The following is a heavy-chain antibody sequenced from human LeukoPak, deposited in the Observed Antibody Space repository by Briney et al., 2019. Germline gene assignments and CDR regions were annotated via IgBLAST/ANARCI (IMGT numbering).Heavy chain of an antibody. V-gene: IGHV3-23*01. Sequence: PGGSLRLSCAASGFTFRSYGMSWVRQAPGKGLEWVSAISGSGDSTYYADSVKGRFTISRDNSKNTLYLQMNNLRAEDTAIYYCATDSYVSGSYYRLFYWGQGTLVTVSS. D-gene: IGHD3-10*01. CDR2: ISGSGDST. J-gene: IGHJ4*02. CDR1: GFTFRSYG. CDR3: ATDSYVSGSYYRLFY.